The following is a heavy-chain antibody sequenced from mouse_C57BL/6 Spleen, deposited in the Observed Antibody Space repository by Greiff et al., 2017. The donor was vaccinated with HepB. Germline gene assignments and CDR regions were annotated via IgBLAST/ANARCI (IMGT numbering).Heavy chain of an antibody. CDR1: GYTFTSYW. V-gene: IGHV1-64*01. CDR3: ASTPTYYSNSHIDY. J-gene: IGHJ2*01. CDR2: IHPNSGST. D-gene: IGHD2-5*01. Sequence: VQLQQPGAELVKPGASVKLSCKASGYTFTSYWMHWVKQRPGQGLEWIGMIHPNSGSTNYNEKFKSKATLTVDKSSSTAYMQLSSLTSEDSAVYYCASTPTYYSNSHIDYWGQGTTLTVSS.